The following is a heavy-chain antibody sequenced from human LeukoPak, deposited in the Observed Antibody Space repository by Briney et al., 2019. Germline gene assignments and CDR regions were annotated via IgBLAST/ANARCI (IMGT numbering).Heavy chain of an antibody. CDR3: ATYYDFWSGFDY. CDR2: ISSSSSYI. Sequence: PGGPLRLSCAASGFTFSSYSMNWVRQAPGKGLEWVSSISSSSSYIYYADSVKGRFTISRDNAKNSLYLQMTSLRAEDTAVYYCATYYDFWSGFDYWGQGTLVTVSS. J-gene: IGHJ4*02. D-gene: IGHD3-3*01. CDR1: GFTFSSYS. V-gene: IGHV3-21*01.